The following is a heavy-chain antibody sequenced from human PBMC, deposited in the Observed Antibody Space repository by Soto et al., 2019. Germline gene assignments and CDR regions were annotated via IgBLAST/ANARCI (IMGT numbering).Heavy chain of an antibody. D-gene: IGHD3-10*01. CDR1: GFSLSTSGVN. V-gene: IGHV2-5*02. CDR3: ARRAGGSAFLSYAMDV. Sequence: SGPTLVNPTQTLTLTCAFSGFSLSTSGVNVVWIRQPPGKALEWLALIYWDDDKRYNPSLKSRLTITKDTSKNQVVLTMTNMDPVDSATYYCARRAGGSAFLSYAMDVWGQGTTVTVSS. CDR2: IYWDDDK. J-gene: IGHJ6*01.